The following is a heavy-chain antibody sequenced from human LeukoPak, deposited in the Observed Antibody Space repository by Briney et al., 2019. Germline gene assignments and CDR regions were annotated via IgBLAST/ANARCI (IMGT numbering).Heavy chain of an antibody. D-gene: IGHD2-21*02. CDR2: IIPIFGTA. CDR3: ARQEVTAIYYYYYYYMDV. J-gene: IGHJ6*03. Sequence: ASVKVSCKASGYTFTSYDISWVRQAPGQGLEWMGGIIPIFGTANYAQKFQGRVTITTDESTSTAYMELSSLRSEDTAVYYCARQEVTAIYYYYYYYMDVWGKGTTVTVSS. CDR1: GYTFTSYD. V-gene: IGHV1-69*05.